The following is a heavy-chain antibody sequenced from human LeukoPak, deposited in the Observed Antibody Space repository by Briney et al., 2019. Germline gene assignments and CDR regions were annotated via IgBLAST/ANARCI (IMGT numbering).Heavy chain of an antibody. CDR1: GFTFSSYG. D-gene: IGHD6-6*01. CDR3: AREDWSIAALGNI. J-gene: IGHJ3*02. V-gene: IGHV3-33*01. Sequence: GGSLRLSCAASGFTFSSYGMHWVRQAPGKGLEWVAVIWYDGSNKYYADSVKGRFTISRDNSKNTLYLQMNSLRAEDTAVYYCAREDWSIAALGNIWAKGTMVTVS. CDR2: IWYDGSNK.